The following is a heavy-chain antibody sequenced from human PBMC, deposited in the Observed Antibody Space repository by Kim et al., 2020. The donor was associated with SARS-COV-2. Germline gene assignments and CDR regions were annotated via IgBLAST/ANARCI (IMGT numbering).Heavy chain of an antibody. Sequence: SETLSLTCTVSGGSISSSSYYWGWIRQPPGKGLEWIGSIYYSGSTYYNPSLKSRVTISVDTSKNQFSLKLSSVTAADTAVYYCARPTDSRWFDPWGQGTL. CDR3: ARPTDSRWFDP. V-gene: IGHV4-39*01. D-gene: IGHD6-13*01. CDR1: GGSISSSSYY. CDR2: IYYSGST. J-gene: IGHJ5*02.